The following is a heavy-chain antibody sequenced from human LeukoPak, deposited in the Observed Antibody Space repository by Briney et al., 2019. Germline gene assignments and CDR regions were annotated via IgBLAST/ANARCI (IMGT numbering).Heavy chain of an antibody. V-gene: IGHV3-30-3*01. D-gene: IGHD2-2*03. CDR3: ARDGYCSSTGCSAYFFDS. CDR1: GFTFSSYA. Sequence: PGGSLRLSCAASGFTFSSYAMHWVRQAPGKGLHWVAVISYDGTNKYYADSVKGRFTISRDNSKNTLYLQLNSVRPEDTALYYCARDGYCSSTGCSAYFFDSWGQGTLVTVSS. J-gene: IGHJ4*02. CDR2: ISYDGTNK.